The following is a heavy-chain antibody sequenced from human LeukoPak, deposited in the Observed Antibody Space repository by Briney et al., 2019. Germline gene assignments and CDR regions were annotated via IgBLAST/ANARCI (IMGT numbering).Heavy chain of an antibody. CDR3: AKWGDYDVLTGYYVPDY. V-gene: IGHV3-23*01. CDR2: ILGSGGST. CDR1: GFTFSNYA. D-gene: IGHD3-9*01. J-gene: IGHJ4*02. Sequence: GGSLRLSCAASGFTFSNYAMSWVRQAPGKGLEWVSAILGSGGSTYYADSVKGRFTVARDESKSNLYLQMNSLRAEDTALYYCAKWGDYDVLTGYYVPDYWGQGTLVTVSS.